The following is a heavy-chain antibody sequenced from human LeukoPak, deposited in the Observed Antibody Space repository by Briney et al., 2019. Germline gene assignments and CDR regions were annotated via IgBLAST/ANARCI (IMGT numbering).Heavy chain of an antibody. D-gene: IGHD3-10*01. CDR2: IWSDGSKT. J-gene: IGHJ4*02. CDR3: AKDKGVRYFDY. Sequence: PGGSLRLSCAASGLSFSNSGMHWVRQAPGKGLEWVAMIWSDGSKTYYADSVKGRFTISRDNSKNTVYPQMNSLRAEDTAVYYCAKDKGVRYFDYWGQGTLVTVSS. CDR1: GLSFSNSG. V-gene: IGHV3-33*06.